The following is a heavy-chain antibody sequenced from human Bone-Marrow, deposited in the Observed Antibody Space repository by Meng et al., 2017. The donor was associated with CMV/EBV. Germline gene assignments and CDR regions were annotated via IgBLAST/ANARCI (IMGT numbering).Heavy chain of an antibody. V-gene: IGHV1-2*02. CDR3: ARVCSSTSCYSVYYYGMDV. CDR1: GGTFSSYA. CDR2: INPNSGGT. J-gene: IGHJ6*02. Sequence: ASVKVSCKASGGTFSSYAISWVRQAPGQGLEWMGWINPNSGGTNYAQKFQGRVTMTRDTSISTAYMELSRLRSDDTAVYYCARVCSSTSCYSVYYYGMDVWGQGTTVTVSS. D-gene: IGHD2-2*01.